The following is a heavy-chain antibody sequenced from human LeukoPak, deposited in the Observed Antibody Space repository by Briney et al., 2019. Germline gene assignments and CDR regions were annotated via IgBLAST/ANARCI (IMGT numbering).Heavy chain of an antibody. D-gene: IGHD2-21*02. CDR1: GGSISSYY. CDR3: ARDSYCGGDCYLKDAFDI. J-gene: IGHJ3*02. Sequence: SEILSLTCTVSGGSISSYYWSWIRQPPGKGLEWIGYIYYSGSTNYNPSLKSRVTISVDTSKNQFSLKLSSVTAADTAVYYCARDSYCGGDCYLKDAFDIWGQGTMVTVSS. CDR2: IYYSGST. V-gene: IGHV4-59*01.